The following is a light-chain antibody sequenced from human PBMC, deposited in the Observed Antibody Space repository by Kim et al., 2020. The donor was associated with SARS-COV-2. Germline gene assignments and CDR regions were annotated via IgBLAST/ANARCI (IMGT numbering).Light chain of an antibody. V-gene: IGLV1-51*01. CDR1: SSNIGNNY. CDR3: GTWDSDLSAGV. Sequence: QSVLTQPPSVSAAPGQKVTIPCSGTSSNIGNNYVSWYRQFPGAPPKLLIYDDTERPPGIPDRFSGSKSGASASLGITGLQTGDEADYYCGTWDSDLSAGVFGGGTQLTVL. J-gene: IGLJ3*02. CDR2: DDT.